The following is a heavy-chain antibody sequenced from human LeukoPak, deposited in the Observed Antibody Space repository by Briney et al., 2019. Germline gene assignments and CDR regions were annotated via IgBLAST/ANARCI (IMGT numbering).Heavy chain of an antibody. V-gene: IGHV4-39*01. CDR3: ARHGYSYGSYPVLRFDY. J-gene: IGHJ4*02. D-gene: IGHD5-18*01. CDR1: GGSISSSSYY. CDR2: IYYSGST. Sequence: PSETLSLTCTVSGGSISSSSYYWGWIRQPPGKGLEWIGSIYYSGSTYYNPSLKSRVTISVDTSKNQFSLKLSSVTAADTAVYYCARHGYSYGSYPVLRFDYWGQGTLVTVSS.